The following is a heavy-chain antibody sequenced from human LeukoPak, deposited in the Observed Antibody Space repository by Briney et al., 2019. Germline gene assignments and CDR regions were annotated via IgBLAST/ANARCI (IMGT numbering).Heavy chain of an antibody. CDR1: GFTVSSNY. V-gene: IGHV3-64*01. Sequence: GGSLRLSCAASGFTVSSNYMSWVRQAPGKGLEYVSAISSNGGSTYYANSVKGRFTISRDNSKNTLHLQMGSLRAEDMAVYYCALWAVAGTYYYWGQGTLVTVSS. J-gene: IGHJ4*02. CDR2: ISSNGGST. CDR3: ALWAVAGTYYY. D-gene: IGHD6-19*01.